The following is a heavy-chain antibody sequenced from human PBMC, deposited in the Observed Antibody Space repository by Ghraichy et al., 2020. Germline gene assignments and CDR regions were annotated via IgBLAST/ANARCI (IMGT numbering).Heavy chain of an antibody. CDR2: ISSSGSRT. Sequence: GGSLRLSCAASRVTFSSYAISWVRQAPGKGLEWVSGISSSGSRTYYADSVKGRFSISRDNSKSTLYLQMNSLRAEDTAVYYCAKGGSTVRFFYYNGMDVWGQGTTVTVSS. V-gene: IGHV3-23*01. CDR3: AKGGSTVRFFYYNGMDV. D-gene: IGHD4-17*01. J-gene: IGHJ6*02. CDR1: RVTFSSYA.